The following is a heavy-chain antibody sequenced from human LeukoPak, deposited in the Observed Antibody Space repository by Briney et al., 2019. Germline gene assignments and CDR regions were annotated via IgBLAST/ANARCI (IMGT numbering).Heavy chain of an antibody. CDR3: ARGRSEIYGGNPSVGALDI. J-gene: IGHJ3*02. Sequence: GGSLRLSCAASGFTFSSYWMHWVRQAPGKGLVWVSRINSDGSSTSYADSVKGRFTISRDNAKNTLYLQMNSLRAEDTAVYYCARGRSEIYGGNPSVGALDIWGQGTMVTVSS. CDR1: GFTFSSYW. V-gene: IGHV3-74*01. CDR2: INSDGSST. D-gene: IGHD4-23*01.